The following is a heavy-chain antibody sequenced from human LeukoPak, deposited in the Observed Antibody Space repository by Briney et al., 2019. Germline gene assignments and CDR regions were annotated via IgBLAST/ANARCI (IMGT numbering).Heavy chain of an antibody. Sequence: GGSLRLSCAASGFTFSSYWMSWVRQAPGKGLEWVANIKQDGSEKYYVDSVKGRFTISRDNAKNSLYLQMNSLRAEDTAVYHCAKLWVPRVVAAAANWFDPWGQGTLVTVSS. V-gene: IGHV3-7*03. CDR3: AKLWVPRVVAAAANWFDP. D-gene: IGHD2-15*01. J-gene: IGHJ5*02. CDR2: IKQDGSEK. CDR1: GFTFSSYW.